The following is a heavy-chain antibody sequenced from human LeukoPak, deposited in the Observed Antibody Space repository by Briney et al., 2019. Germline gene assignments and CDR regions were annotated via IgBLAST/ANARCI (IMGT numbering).Heavy chain of an antibody. V-gene: IGHV3-7*01. CDR2: IKQDGSEK. CDR1: GFMFNNYW. CDR3: ARGGHYYGSGSYYLDY. D-gene: IGHD3-10*01. J-gene: IGHJ4*02. Sequence: PGGSLRLSCAASGFMFNNYWMTWARQAPGKGLEWLAHIKQDGSEKNYVDSVRGRFTISRDNAKNSLFLQMNSLRAEDTAVYYCARGGHYYGSGSYYLDYWGQGNLVTVSS.